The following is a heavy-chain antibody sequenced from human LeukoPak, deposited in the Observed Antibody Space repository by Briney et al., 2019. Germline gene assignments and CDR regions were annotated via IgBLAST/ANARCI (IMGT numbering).Heavy chain of an antibody. Sequence: PSETLSLTCAVSGGSVSAFYWSWIRQPPGKGLEWIGYIYYNGGTIHNPSLKSRVTISIDTSKNQFSLMLSSVSAAHTAVYYCARDESYYYDSSGYRAGYFDNWGQGTLVTVSS. D-gene: IGHD3-22*01. CDR3: ARDESYYYDSSGYRAGYFDN. J-gene: IGHJ4*02. CDR1: GGSVSAFY. V-gene: IGHV4-59*02. CDR2: IYYNGGT.